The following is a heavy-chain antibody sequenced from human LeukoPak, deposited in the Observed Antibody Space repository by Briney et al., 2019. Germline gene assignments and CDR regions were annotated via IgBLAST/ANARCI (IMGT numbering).Heavy chain of an antibody. J-gene: IGHJ3*02. Sequence: WASVKVSCKAPGGTFSSYAISWVRQAPGQGLEWMGGIIPIFGTANYTQKFQGRVTITADESTSTAYMELSSLRSEDTAVYYCARRATLGATTWVEAFDIWGQGTMVTVSS. CDR1: GGTFSSYA. CDR3: ARRATLGATTWVEAFDI. CDR2: IIPIFGTA. D-gene: IGHD1-26*01. V-gene: IGHV1-69*13.